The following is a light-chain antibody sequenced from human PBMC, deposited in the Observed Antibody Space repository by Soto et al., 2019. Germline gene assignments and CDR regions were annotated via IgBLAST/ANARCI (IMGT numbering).Light chain of an antibody. V-gene: IGKV3-20*01. J-gene: IGKJ4*02. Sequence: EIVLTQSPGTLSLSPGDRATLSCMASQSVSSIYLAWYQQKPGQAPRLLIYGASSRATGIPDRFSGSGSGTDFTLTISRREPEDFAVYYCQQYGRSAFTFGGGTKVEIK. CDR1: QSVSSIY. CDR2: GAS. CDR3: QQYGRSAFT.